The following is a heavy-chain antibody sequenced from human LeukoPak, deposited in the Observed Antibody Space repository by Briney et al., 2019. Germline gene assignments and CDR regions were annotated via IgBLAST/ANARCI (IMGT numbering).Heavy chain of an antibody. Sequence: GESLKISCQGSGYSFTTYWIGWVRQMPGKGLEWVGIIYPGDSDTKYSSAFQGQVTISADKSINTAYLQWSSLKASDTAMYYCARHRSSSDLFDYWGQGTLVTVSS. J-gene: IGHJ4*02. CDR1: GYSFTTYW. D-gene: IGHD6-6*01. CDR2: IYPGDSDT. CDR3: ARHRSSSDLFDY. V-gene: IGHV5-51*01.